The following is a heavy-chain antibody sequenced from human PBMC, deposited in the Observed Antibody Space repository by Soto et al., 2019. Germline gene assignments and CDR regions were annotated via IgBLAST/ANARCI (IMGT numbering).Heavy chain of an antibody. CDR3: ARSADDAFDI. J-gene: IGHJ3*02. V-gene: IGHV3-30*03. Sequence: QVQLVESGGGVVQPGRSLRLSCAASGFTFSSYGMHWVRQAPGKGLEWVAVISYEGSNKYYADSVKGRFTISRDNSKNTLYLQMNSLRAEDTAVYYCARSADDAFDIWGQGTMVTVSS. CDR2: ISYEGSNK. CDR1: GFTFSSYG.